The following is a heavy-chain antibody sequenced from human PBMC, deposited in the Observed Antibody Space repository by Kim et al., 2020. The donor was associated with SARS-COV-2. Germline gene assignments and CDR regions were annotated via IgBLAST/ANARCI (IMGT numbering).Heavy chain of an antibody. D-gene: IGHD5-18*01. V-gene: IGHV4-59*01. Sequence: KSRVTISVDTSKNQFSLKLSSVTAADTAVYYCARENGYSYGPHYYYGMDVWGQGTTVTVSS. CDR3: ARENGYSYGPHYYYGMDV. J-gene: IGHJ6*02.